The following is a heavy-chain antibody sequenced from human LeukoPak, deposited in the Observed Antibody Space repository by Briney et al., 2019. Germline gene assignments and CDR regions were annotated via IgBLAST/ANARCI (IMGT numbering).Heavy chain of an antibody. D-gene: IGHD6-13*01. J-gene: IGHJ5*02. V-gene: IGHV1-46*01. Sequence: ASVTVSCKSSGYTFTSYYMHWVRQAPGQGLELMGIINPSGGSTSYAQKFQGRVTMTSDMSTSTVYMELSSLRSEDTAVYYCARDIGTYSSSWTNWFDPWGQGTLVTVSS. CDR1: GYTFTSYY. CDR2: INPSGGST. CDR3: ARDIGTYSSSWTNWFDP.